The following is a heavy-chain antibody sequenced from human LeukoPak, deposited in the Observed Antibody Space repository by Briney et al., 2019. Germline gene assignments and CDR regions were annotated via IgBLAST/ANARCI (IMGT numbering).Heavy chain of an antibody. J-gene: IGHJ4*02. D-gene: IGHD3-10*01. CDR2: KKQDGSDQ. CDR3: ARDNYYGSGSYYTGDY. V-gene: IGHV3-7*04. Sequence: PGGPLRPSCPPSGSPFSSSWMRWSRQPPGKGREWVATKKQDGSDQYYVGSVKGRFTISRDNAKNSLYLQMNSLRAEDTAVYYCARDNYYGSGSYYTGDYWGQGTLFTVSS. CDR1: GSPFSSSW.